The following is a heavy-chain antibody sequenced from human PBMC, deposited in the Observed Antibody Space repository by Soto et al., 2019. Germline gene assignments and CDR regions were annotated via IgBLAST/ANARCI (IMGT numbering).Heavy chain of an antibody. Sequence: QVQLQQWGAGLLKPSETLSLTCAVYGGFVTSGSYYWSWIRQPPGKGLEWIGEMSHSGGTHFNPSLKSRVTISVDTSKNQFTLKISSVTAADTALYYCARVERGTATTVVDAFDIWGPGTRVTVSS. CDR2: MSHSGGT. CDR3: ARVERGTATTVVDAFDI. CDR1: GGFVTSGSYY. J-gene: IGHJ3*02. D-gene: IGHD1-1*01. V-gene: IGHV4-34*01.